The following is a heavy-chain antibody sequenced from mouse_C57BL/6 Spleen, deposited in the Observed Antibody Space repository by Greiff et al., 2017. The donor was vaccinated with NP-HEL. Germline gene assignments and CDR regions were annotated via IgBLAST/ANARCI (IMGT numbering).Heavy chain of an antibody. J-gene: IGHJ2*01. CDR2: IDPNSCGT. D-gene: IGHD1-1*01. Sequence: QVQLQQPGAELVKPGASVKLSCKASGYTFTSYWMHWVKQRPGRGLAWIGRIDPNSCGTKYNEKFKSKATLTVDKPSSTAYRQLSSLTSEDAAVDDCARDYYGSMYYIDYWGQGTTLTVSS. CDR3: ARDYYGSMYYIDY. V-gene: IGHV1-72*01. CDR1: GYTFTSYW.